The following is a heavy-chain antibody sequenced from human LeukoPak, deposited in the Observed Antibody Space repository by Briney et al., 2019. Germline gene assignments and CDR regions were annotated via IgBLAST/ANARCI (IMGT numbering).Heavy chain of an antibody. D-gene: IGHD2-21*02. CDR1: GYTLTELS. CDR3: ATNQLAYCGGACHRRDYYYYMDV. Sequence: GASVKVSCKVSGYTLTELSMHWVRQAPGKGLEWMGGFDPEDGQTFYAQKFQGRVTMTEDTSTDTAYMELSSLRSEDTAVYYCATNQLAYCGGACHRRDYYYYMDVWGKGTTVTVSS. V-gene: IGHV1-24*01. J-gene: IGHJ6*03. CDR2: FDPEDGQT.